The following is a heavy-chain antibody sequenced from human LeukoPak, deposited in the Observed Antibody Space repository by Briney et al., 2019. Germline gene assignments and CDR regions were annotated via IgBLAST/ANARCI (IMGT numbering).Heavy chain of an antibody. Sequence: PSETLSLTCTVSGGSISGFYWSWIRQPPGRGLEWIGYIYYTGSTSYNPSLRSPVGISLETSKRQFSLKLSSVTAADTAVYYCARGPYYDILTGYYTSYYYYYMDVWGKGTTVTVSS. D-gene: IGHD3-9*01. J-gene: IGHJ6*03. CDR3: ARGPYYDILTGYYTSYYYYYMDV. CDR1: GGSISGFY. CDR2: IYYTGST. V-gene: IGHV4-59*12.